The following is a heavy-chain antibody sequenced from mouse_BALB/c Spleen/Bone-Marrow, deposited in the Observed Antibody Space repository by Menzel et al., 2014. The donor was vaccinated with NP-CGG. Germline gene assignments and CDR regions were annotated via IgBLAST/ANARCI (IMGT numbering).Heavy chain of an antibody. J-gene: IGHJ1*01. D-gene: IGHD4-1*01. CDR1: GFNIKDTY. Sequence: EVKLQESGAELVKPGASVKLSCTASGFNIKDTYMHWVKQRPEQGLEWIGRIDPANGNTKYDPKFQGKATITADTSSNTAYLQLSSLTSEDTAVYYCARWGKLGRGYFDVWGVGTTVTVSS. CDR2: IDPANGNT. V-gene: IGHV14-3*02. CDR3: ARWGKLGRGYFDV.